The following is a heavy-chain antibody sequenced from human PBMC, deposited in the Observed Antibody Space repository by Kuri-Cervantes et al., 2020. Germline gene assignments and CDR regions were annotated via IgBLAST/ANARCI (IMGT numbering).Heavy chain of an antibody. CDR3: AHRLKQQRNFDY. Sequence: SGPTLVKPTQTLTLTCTFSGFSPSTSGVGVGWIRQPPGKALEWLALIYWNDDKRYSPSLKSRLTITKDTSKNQVVLTMTNMDPVDTATYYCAHRLKQQRNFDYWGQGTLVTVSS. CDR2: IYWNDDK. D-gene: IGHD6-13*01. J-gene: IGHJ4*02. CDR1: GFSPSTSGVG. V-gene: IGHV2-5*01.